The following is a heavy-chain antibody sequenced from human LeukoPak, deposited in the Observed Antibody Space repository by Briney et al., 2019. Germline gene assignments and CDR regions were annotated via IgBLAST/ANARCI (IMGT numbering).Heavy chain of an antibody. CDR1: GFTFSSYS. CDR2: ISSSSSYI. D-gene: IGHD1-1*01. V-gene: IGHV3-21*01. CDR3: ARERNDGASDY. Sequence: GGSLRLSCAASGFTFSSYSMNWVRQAPGKGLEWVSSISSSSSYIYYADSVKGRLTISRDNAKNSLYLQMNSLRAEDTAVYYCARERNDGASDYWGQGTLVTVSS. J-gene: IGHJ4*02.